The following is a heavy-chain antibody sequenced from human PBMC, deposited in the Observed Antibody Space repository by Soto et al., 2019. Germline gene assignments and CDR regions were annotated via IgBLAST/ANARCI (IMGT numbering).Heavy chain of an antibody. CDR3: TTVTYSSDGLDY. CDR1: GFTFNNAW. Sequence: LRLSCAASGFTFNNAWMSWVRQAPGKGLEWVGRIKSKTDGGTTDYAAPVKGRFSISRDDSKNTLYLQMNSLKTDDTAVYYCTTVTYSSDGLDYWGQGTLVTVSS. D-gene: IGHD2-15*01. J-gene: IGHJ4*02. V-gene: IGHV3-15*01. CDR2: IKSKTDGGTT.